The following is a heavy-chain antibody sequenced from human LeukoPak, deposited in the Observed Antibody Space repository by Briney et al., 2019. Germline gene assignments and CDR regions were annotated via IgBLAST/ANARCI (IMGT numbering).Heavy chain of an antibody. J-gene: IGHJ3*02. CDR2: ISSSSGTI. CDR3: ARVPYYYDVDAFDI. Sequence: PGGSLRLSCAASGLTFSSSSINSVRQAPGKGLEWDSYISSSSGTIYYAGSVKGRFTISRDYAKNSLYLQMNSLRAEDTAVYYCARVPYYYDVDAFDIWGQGTMVTVSS. CDR1: GLTFSSSS. D-gene: IGHD3-22*01. V-gene: IGHV3-48*01.